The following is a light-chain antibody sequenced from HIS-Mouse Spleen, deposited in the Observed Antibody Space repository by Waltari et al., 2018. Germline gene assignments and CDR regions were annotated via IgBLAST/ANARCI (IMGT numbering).Light chain of an antibody. J-gene: IGLJ2*01. CDR1: SSDVGGYNY. CDR3: SSYTSSSTEV. V-gene: IGLV2-14*03. Sequence: QSALTQPASVSGSPGQSITISCTGTSSDVGGYNYVSWYQQHPGKAPKLMIYDVSNRTSGVSNRFSGSKSGNTASLTISGLQAEDEADYYCSSYTSSSTEVSGGGTKLTVL. CDR2: DVS.